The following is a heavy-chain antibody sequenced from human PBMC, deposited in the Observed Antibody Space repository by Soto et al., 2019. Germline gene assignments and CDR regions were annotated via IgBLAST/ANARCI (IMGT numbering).Heavy chain of an antibody. Sequence: PGGSLRLSCAASGFTFSSYAMHWVRQAPGKGLEWVAVISYDGSNKYYADSVKGRFTISRDNSKNTLYLQMNSLRAEDTAVYYCASNLGYCSSTSGPLPDYWGQGTLVTVSS. CDR2: ISYDGSNK. CDR3: ASNLGYCSSTSGPLPDY. V-gene: IGHV3-30-3*01. CDR1: GFTFSSYA. J-gene: IGHJ4*02. D-gene: IGHD2-2*01.